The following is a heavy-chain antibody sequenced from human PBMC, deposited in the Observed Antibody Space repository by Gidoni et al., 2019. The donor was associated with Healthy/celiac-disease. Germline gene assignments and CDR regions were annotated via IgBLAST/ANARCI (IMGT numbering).Heavy chain of an antibody. Sequence: EVQLVESGGGLVKPGGSLRLSCAASGFTFSSYSMNWVRQAPGKGLEWVSSISSSSSYIYYADSVKGLFTISRDNAKNSLYLQMNSLRAEDTAVYYCARDSAGLPKDYWGQGTLVTVSS. CDR3: ARDSAGLPKDY. CDR2: ISSSSSYI. V-gene: IGHV3-21*01. CDR1: GFTFSSYS. D-gene: IGHD6-13*01. J-gene: IGHJ4*02.